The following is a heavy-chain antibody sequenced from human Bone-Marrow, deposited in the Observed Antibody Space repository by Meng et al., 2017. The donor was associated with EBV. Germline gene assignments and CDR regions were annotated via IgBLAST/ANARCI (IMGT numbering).Heavy chain of an antibody. Sequence: QVYVVQAGSEVTEPVSSGRVSRKTSGGTFRGDAVSWGRQAPGQGLEWLGGLIPKADAPYYAQKFQDRVTITADESTSTHYMDVRGLRSEDTAVYYCASESGRGFTPDYWGQGTLVTVSS. CDR1: GGTFRGDA. J-gene: IGHJ4*02. V-gene: IGHV1-69*01. CDR2: LIPKADAP. CDR3: ASESGRGFTPDY. D-gene: IGHD3-10*01.